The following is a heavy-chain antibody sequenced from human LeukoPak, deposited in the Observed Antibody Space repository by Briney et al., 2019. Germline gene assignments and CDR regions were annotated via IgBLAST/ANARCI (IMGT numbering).Heavy chain of an antibody. CDR3: ARVVDGSYSVGDAFDI. Sequence: GGSLRLSCAASGFTFSSYSMNWVRQAPGKGLEWVSSISSSSSYIYYADSVKGRFTISRDNAKNSLYLQMNSLRAEDTAVYYCARVVDGSYSVGDAFDIWGQGTMVTVSS. J-gene: IGHJ3*02. CDR2: ISSSSSYI. D-gene: IGHD1-26*01. V-gene: IGHV3-21*01. CDR1: GFTFSSYS.